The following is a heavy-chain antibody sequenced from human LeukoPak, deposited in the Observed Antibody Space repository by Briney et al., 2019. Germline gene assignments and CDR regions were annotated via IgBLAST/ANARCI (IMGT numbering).Heavy chain of an antibody. V-gene: IGHV4-59*12. D-gene: IGHD6-13*01. Sequence: SSETLSLTCIVSGGSISSYYWSWIRQPPGKGLEWIGYIYYSGSTNYNPSLKSRVTISVDTSKNQFSLKLSSVTAADTAVYYCARAPGSSWYSYYYGMDVWGQGTTVTVSS. J-gene: IGHJ6*02. CDR3: ARAPGSSWYSYYYGMDV. CDR2: IYYSGST. CDR1: GGSISSYY.